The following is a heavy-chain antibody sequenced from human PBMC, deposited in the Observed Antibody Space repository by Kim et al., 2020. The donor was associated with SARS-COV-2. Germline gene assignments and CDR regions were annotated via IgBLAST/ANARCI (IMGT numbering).Heavy chain of an antibody. J-gene: IGHJ4*02. D-gene: IGHD5-12*01. Sequence: GGSLRLSCAASGFTFSSYDMHWVRQATGKGLEWVSAIGTAGDTYYPGSVKGRFTISRENAKNSLYLQMNSLRAGDTAVYYCARGTPKMATMQPFDYWGQGTLVTVSS. CDR3: ARGTPKMATMQPFDY. CDR1: GFTFSSYD. V-gene: IGHV3-13*01. CDR2: IGTAGDT.